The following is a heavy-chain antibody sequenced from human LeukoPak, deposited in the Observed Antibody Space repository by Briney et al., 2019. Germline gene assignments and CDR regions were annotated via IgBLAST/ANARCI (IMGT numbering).Heavy chain of an antibody. CDR3: ARGDDIVATIRDYYYYMDV. Sequence: GSSVKVSCKASGGTFSSYAISWVRQAPGQGLEWMGGIIPIFGTANYAQKFQGRVTITADKSTSTAYMELSSLRSEDTAVYYCARGDDIVATIRDYYYYMDVWGKGTTVTVSS. CDR2: IIPIFGTA. CDR1: GGTFSSYA. V-gene: IGHV1-69*06. D-gene: IGHD5-12*01. J-gene: IGHJ6*03.